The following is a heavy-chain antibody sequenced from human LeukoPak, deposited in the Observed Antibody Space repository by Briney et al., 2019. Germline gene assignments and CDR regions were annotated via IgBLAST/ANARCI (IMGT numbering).Heavy chain of an antibody. J-gene: IGHJ4*02. V-gene: IGHV3-21*01. CDR3: ARENYGSGSYEGYFDY. Sequence: GWSLSLSRAPSRFTFSSYSMNWVRQAPGRGLEGVSSISSTSSYIYYADSVKGRFTISRDNAKNSVYLQMNSLRAEDTAVYYCARENYGSGSYEGYFDYWGQGTLVTVSS. CDR1: RFTFSSYS. CDR2: ISSTSSYI. D-gene: IGHD3-10*01.